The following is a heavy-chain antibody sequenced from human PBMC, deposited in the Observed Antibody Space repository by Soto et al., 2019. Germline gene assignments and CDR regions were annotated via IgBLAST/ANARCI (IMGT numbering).Heavy chain of an antibody. Sequence: QVQLVQSGAEVKKPGSSVKVSCTASGGTFRTSAISWVRQAPGQGLEWVGGIMPVFRRPKYAQNFQDRVTITADESTSTAYMELNSLKADDTAVYYCARDKDRLQLGGNYYIILDVWGQGTAVTVSS. V-gene: IGHV1-69*12. CDR2: IMPVFRRP. D-gene: IGHD1-26*01. CDR1: GGTFRTSA. CDR3: ARDKDRLQLGGNYYIILDV. J-gene: IGHJ6*02.